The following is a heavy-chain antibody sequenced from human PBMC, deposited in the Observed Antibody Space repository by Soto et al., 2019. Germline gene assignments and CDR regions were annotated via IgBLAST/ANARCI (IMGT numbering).Heavy chain of an antibody. J-gene: IGHJ2*01. V-gene: IGHV1-46*03. CDR3: ARVLLGYWYFDL. Sequence: QVQLVQSGAEVKKPGASVKVSCKASGYTFTSYYMHWVRQAPGQGLEWMGIINPSGGSTSYAQKFQGRVTMPRDTSTSTVYMELSSLRSEDTAVYYCARVLLGYWYFDLWGRGTLVTVSS. D-gene: IGHD3-10*01. CDR2: INPSGGST. CDR1: GYTFTSYY.